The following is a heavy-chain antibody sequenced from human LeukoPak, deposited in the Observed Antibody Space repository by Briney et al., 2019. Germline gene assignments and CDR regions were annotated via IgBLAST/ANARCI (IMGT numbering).Heavy chain of an antibody. D-gene: IGHD3-10*01. V-gene: IGHV1-24*01. CDR2: FDPEDGET. J-gene: IGHJ3*02. CDR1: GYTLTELS. CDR3: ATAYYYGSGNAFDI. Sequence: GASVKVSCKVSGYTLTELSMHWVRQAPGKGLEWMGGFDPEDGETIYAQKFQGRVTMTEDTSTDTAYMELSSLRSEDTAVYYCATAYYYGSGNAFDIWGQGTMVTVSS.